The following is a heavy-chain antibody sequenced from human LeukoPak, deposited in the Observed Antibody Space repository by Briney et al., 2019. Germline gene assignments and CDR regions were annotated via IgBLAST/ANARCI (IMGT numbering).Heavy chain of an antibody. D-gene: IGHD2-15*01. CDR2: IYSGGST. Sequence: GGSLRLSCAASGFTVSSNYMSWVRQAPGKGLEWVSVIYSGGSTYYADSVKGRFTISRDNSKNTLYLQMNSLRAEDTAVYYCAREVLRRCSGGSCYSGDAFDIWGQGTMVTVSS. CDR1: GFTVSSNY. J-gene: IGHJ3*02. V-gene: IGHV3-53*01. CDR3: AREVLRRCSGGSCYSGDAFDI.